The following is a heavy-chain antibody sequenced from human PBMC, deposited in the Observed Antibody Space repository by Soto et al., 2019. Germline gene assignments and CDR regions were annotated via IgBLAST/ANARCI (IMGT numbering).Heavy chain of an antibody. Sequence: SATLSLTCTVSGGSISSSSYYWGWIRQPPGKGLEWIGSIYYSGSTYYNPSLKSRVTISVDTSKNQFSLKLSSVTAADTAVYYCARPVCSGGSCYPPYYFDYWGQGTLVTVSS. D-gene: IGHD2-15*01. CDR1: GGSISSSSYY. J-gene: IGHJ4*02. CDR2: IYYSGST. CDR3: ARPVCSGGSCYPPYYFDY. V-gene: IGHV4-39*01.